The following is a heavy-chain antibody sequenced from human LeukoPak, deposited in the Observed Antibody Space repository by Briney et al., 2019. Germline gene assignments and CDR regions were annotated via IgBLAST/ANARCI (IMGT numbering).Heavy chain of an antibody. D-gene: IGHD3-22*01. CDR2: INPYNGNT. CDR3: ARVASGYSPVY. J-gene: IGHJ4*02. V-gene: IGHV1-18*01. CDR1: GYAVARFG. Sequence: GASVKVSCKASGYAVARFGITWMRQAPGQGLEWTGWINPYNGNTNYAQMFQDRVTMTTDTSTSTAHMERRSLRSDDTAVYYCARVASGYSPVYWGQGTLVTVSS.